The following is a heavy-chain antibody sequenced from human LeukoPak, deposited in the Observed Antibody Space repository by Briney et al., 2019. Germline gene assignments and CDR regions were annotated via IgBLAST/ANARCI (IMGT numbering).Heavy chain of an antibody. Sequence: GGSLRLSCAAPGFTFSSYWMHWVRQAPGKGLVWVSRISSDGTSTSYADSVKGRFTISRDNAKNTLYLQMNSLRAEDTAMYYCAKLTGTSGPPFDYWGQGTLVTVSS. D-gene: IGHD1-7*01. CDR2: ISSDGTST. CDR1: GFTFSSYW. CDR3: AKLTGTSGPPFDY. J-gene: IGHJ4*02. V-gene: IGHV3-74*01.